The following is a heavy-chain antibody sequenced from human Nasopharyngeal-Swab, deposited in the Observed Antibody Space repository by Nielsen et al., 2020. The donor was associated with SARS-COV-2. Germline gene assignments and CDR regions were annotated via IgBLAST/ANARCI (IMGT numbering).Heavy chain of an antibody. CDR3: AKDDRIDVLRYFDWPIANY. D-gene: IGHD3-9*01. CDR2: ISSSSSYI. V-gene: IGHV3-21*01. J-gene: IGHJ4*02. Sequence: VRQAPGKGLEWVSSISSSSSYIYYADSVKGRFTISRDNSKNRLYLQMNSLRAEDTAVYYCAKDDRIDVLRYFDWPIANYWGQGTLVTVSS.